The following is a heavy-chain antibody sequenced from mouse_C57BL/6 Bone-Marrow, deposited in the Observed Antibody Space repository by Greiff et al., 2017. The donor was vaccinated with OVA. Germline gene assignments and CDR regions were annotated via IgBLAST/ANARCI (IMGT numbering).Heavy chain of an antibody. V-gene: IGHV1-66*01. J-gene: IGHJ2*01. CDR1: GYSFTSYY. CDR3: ARGATCFDY. CDR2: IYPGSGNT. D-gene: IGHD3-1*01. Sequence: VQVVESGPELVKPGASVKISCKASGYSFTSYYIHWVKQRPGQGLEWIGWIYPGSGNTKYNEKFKGKATLTADTSSSTAYMQLSSLTSEDSAVYYCARGATCFDYWGQGTTLTVSS.